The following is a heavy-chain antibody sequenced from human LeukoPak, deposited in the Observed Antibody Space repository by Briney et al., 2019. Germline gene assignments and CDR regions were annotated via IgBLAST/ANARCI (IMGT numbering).Heavy chain of an antibody. CDR1: GGSISSSSQY. D-gene: IGHD6-19*01. V-gene: IGHV4-39*01. J-gene: IGHJ4*02. Sequence: SETLSLTCTVSGGSISSSSQYWGWIRQPPGKGLEWFGSIFYSGSTCYNPSLKTRFTISVDTSKNQFSLKLSSVTAADTAVYYCGGGIAVAGTFGYWGQGTLVTVS. CDR2: IFYSGST. CDR3: GGGIAVAGTFGY.